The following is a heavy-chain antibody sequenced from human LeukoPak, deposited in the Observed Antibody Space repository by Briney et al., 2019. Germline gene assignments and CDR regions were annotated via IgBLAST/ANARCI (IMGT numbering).Heavy chain of an antibody. Sequence: GGSLRLSCAASGFTFSSYGMSWVRQAPGKGLEWVSAISGSGGSTYYADSVKGRFTISRDNAKNSLYLQMNSLRAEDTAVYYCARGSITMVRGEFWFDPWGQGTLVTVSS. CDR3: ARGSITMVRGEFWFDP. J-gene: IGHJ5*02. V-gene: IGHV3-23*01. CDR1: GFTFSSYG. D-gene: IGHD3-10*01. CDR2: ISGSGGST.